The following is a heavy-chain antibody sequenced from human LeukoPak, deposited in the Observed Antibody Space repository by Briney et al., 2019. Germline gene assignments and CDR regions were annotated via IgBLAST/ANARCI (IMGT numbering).Heavy chain of an antibody. CDR2: INAGNGNT. D-gene: IGHD1-1*01. CDR1: GYTFTSYA. Sequence: ASVKVSCKASGYTFTSYAMLWVRQAPGQRLEWMGWINAGNGNTKYSQKFQGRVTITRDTSASTAYMELSSLRSEDTAVYYCARARGGTAPGDIWGQGTMVTVSS. J-gene: IGHJ3*02. CDR3: ARARGGTAPGDI. V-gene: IGHV1-3*01.